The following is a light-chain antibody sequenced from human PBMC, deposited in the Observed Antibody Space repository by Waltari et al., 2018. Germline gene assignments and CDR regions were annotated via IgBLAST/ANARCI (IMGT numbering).Light chain of an antibody. Sequence: QSALTQPASVSGSPGQSLTTPCTGTSGDVGGYNYVSWYQHHPGKAPKLMIYDVPKRPSGVSDRFSGSKSGNTASLTISGLQADDEADYYCTSYTSSITVVFGGGTKVTVL. J-gene: IGLJ2*01. CDR2: DVP. CDR1: SGDVGGYNY. CDR3: TSYTSSITVV. V-gene: IGLV2-14*03.